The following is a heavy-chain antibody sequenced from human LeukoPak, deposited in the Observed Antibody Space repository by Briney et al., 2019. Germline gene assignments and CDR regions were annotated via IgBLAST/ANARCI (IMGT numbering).Heavy chain of an antibody. V-gene: IGHV4-30-4*01. CDR2: IYYSGNT. D-gene: IGHD4-17*01. J-gene: IGHJ5*01. Sequence: PSETLSLPCSVSVGSISRSDYYWGWIRQPPGKGLEWIGHIYYSGNTHYNQSLNSRVTISVDTSKNQFPLNLSSATAADTAVYYCARGGGGSSTVTIYWFDSWGQGTLVTVSS. CDR3: ARGGGGSSTVTIYWFDS. CDR1: VGSISRSDYY.